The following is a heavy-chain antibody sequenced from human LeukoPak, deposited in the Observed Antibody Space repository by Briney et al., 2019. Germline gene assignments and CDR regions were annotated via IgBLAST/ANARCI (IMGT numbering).Heavy chain of an antibody. J-gene: IGHJ4*02. D-gene: IGHD2-2*01. V-gene: IGHV3-43*02. CDR3: AKGGIVVVPAGTFEY. CDR1: GFTFDDYA. Sequence: PGGSLRLSCAAYGFTFDDYAMHWVRQVPGKGLEWVSLISGDGGSTYYADSVKGRFTISRDNSKNSLYLQMNSLRTEDTAFYYCAKGGIVVVPAGTFEYWGQGTLVTVSS. CDR2: ISGDGGST.